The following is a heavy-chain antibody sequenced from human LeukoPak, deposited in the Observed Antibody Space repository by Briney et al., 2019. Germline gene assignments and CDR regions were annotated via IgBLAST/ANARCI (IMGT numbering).Heavy chain of an antibody. CDR2: ISGYNGNT. CDR3: ARDKSPIRSRSGSEISPLDN. V-gene: IGHV1-18*04. CDR1: GYTFTYYG. D-gene: IGHD5-24*01. Sequence: ASVKVSCKTSGYTFTYYGINWVRQAPGQGLEWMGWISGYNGNTKYAQKFQGRVTMTTDTFTNTAYMELRSLRSDDTAMYYCARDKSPIRSRSGSEISPLDNWGQGTLVFVSS. J-gene: IGHJ4*02.